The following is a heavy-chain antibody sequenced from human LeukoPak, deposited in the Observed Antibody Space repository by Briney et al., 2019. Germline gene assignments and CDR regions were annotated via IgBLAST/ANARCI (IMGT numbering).Heavy chain of an antibody. CDR1: GYTFTSYD. D-gene: IGHD3-22*01. J-gene: IGHJ4*02. V-gene: IGHV1-8*03. Sequence: VASVKVSCKASGYTFTSYDINWVRQAPGQGLEWMGWMNPNSGNTGYAQKFQGRVTITRNTSISTAYMELSSLRSEDTAVYYCARGRDYYDSSYVDYWGQGTLVTVSS. CDR3: ARGRDYYDSSYVDY. CDR2: MNPNSGNT.